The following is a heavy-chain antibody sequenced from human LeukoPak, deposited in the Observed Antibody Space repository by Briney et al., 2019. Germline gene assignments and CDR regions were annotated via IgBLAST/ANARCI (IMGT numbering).Heavy chain of an antibody. CDR2: IYIGGSF. V-gene: IGHV4-4*02. Sequence: SGTLSLTCDVSGGSVSSANWWTWVRQPPGKGLEWIGEIYIGGSFHYNPSLESRVIISIDKSKNQFSLKLSSVTAADTAMYYCAREAYGSGSYTSSYYYYYGMDVWGQGTTVTVSS. CDR3: AREAYGSGSYTSSYYYYYGMDV. CDR1: GGSVSSANW. J-gene: IGHJ6*02. D-gene: IGHD3-10*01.